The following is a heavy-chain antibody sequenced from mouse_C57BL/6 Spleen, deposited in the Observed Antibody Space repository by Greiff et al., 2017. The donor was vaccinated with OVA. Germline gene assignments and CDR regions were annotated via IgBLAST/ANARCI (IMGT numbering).Heavy chain of an antibody. V-gene: IGHV1-19*01. Sequence: EVQLQQSGPVLVKPGASVKMSCKASGYTFTDYYMNWVKQSHGKSLEWIGVINPYNGGTSYNQQFKGKATLTVDKSSSTAYMELNSLTSEDSAVYYCARGGNYGYAMDYWGQGTSVTVSS. J-gene: IGHJ4*01. CDR2: INPYNGGT. CDR1: GYTFTDYY. D-gene: IGHD2-1*01. CDR3: ARGGNYGYAMDY.